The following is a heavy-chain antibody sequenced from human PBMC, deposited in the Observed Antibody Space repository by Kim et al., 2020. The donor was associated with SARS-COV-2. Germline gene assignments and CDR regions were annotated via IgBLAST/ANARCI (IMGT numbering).Heavy chain of an antibody. CDR2: ISGSGGRT. CDR1: GFTFSSYA. CDR3: TNTWGTSRPIYYFNY. V-gene: IGHV3-23*01. Sequence: GGSLRLSCAASGFTFSSYAMTWVRQAPGQGLEWVSIISGSGGRTYYADSVKGRFTISRDNSKNTLYLQMNSLRAEDTALYYCTNTWGTSRPIYYFNYWGQGTLVAVSS. D-gene: IGHD3-16*01. J-gene: IGHJ4*02.